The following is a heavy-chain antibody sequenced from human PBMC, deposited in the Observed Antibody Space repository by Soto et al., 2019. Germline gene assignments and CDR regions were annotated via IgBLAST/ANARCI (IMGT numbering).Heavy chain of an antibody. CDR1: GFTFSSNG. CDR2: IWYYGSNK. V-gene: IGHV3-33*01. J-gene: IGHJ6*02. CDR3: AREFRDNYYYYGMDV. Sequence: QVQLVESGGGVVQPGRSLRLSCAASGFTFSSNGMHWVRQAPGKGLEWVAVIWYYGSNKYYADSVKGRFTSSRDNSQNTLYLQMNSLRAEDSAVYYCAREFRDNYYYYGMDVWCQGTTVTVSS.